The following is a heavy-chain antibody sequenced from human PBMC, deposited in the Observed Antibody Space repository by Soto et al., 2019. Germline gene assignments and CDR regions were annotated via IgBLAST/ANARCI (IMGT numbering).Heavy chain of an antibody. CDR2: ISVYNGNT. D-gene: IGHD3-10*01. V-gene: IGHV1-18*01. CDR3: ASGWFGEFVYYFDY. CDR1: GYTFRSYS. Sequence: ASVKVSCKASGYTFRSYSISWVRQAPGQGLEWMGWISVYNGNTNYAQKLQGRVTMTTDTSTSTAYMELRSLRSDDTAVYYCASGWFGEFVYYFDYWGQGTLVTVSS. J-gene: IGHJ4*02.